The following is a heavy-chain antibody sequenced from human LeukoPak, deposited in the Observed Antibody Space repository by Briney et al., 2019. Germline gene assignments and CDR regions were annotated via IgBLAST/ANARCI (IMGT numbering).Heavy chain of an antibody. CDR3: SKGDDRYGFDY. Sequence: GGSLRLSCAASGFTFEDFTMHWVRHAPGKAQEWVSLITWDGQNIEYQDSVKGRFTISRDNSENSLYLQMKSLKTEDTALYFCSKGDDRYGFDYWGQGTLVTVSS. CDR2: ITWDGQNI. CDR1: GFTFEDFT. V-gene: IGHV3-43*01. D-gene: IGHD5-18*01. J-gene: IGHJ4*02.